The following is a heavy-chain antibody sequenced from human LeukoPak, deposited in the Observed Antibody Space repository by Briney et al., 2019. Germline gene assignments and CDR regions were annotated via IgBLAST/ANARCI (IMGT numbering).Heavy chain of an antibody. V-gene: IGHV3-74*01. CDR1: GFTFSSYA. CDR3: ARDNYDYVWGSYRYYDY. Sequence: GGSLRLSCAASGFTFSSYAMHWVRQAPGKGLVWVSRINSDGSSTSYADSVKGRFTISRDNAKNTLYLQMNSLRAEDTAVYYCARDNYDYVWGSYRYYDYWGQGTLVTVSS. CDR2: INSDGSST. J-gene: IGHJ4*02. D-gene: IGHD3-16*02.